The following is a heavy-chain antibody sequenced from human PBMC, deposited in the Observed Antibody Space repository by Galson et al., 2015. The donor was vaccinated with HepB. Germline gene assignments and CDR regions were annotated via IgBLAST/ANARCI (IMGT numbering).Heavy chain of an antibody. D-gene: IGHD1-26*01. J-gene: IGHJ1*01. V-gene: IGHV1-46*04. Sequence: SVKVSCKASGYTFTSYYLHWVRQAPGQGLEWMGIINPSGGSTSYAQKLQGRVTLTRDTSTSTVYMELSSLRSEDTAVYYCARMSGSYQDGEYFQHWGQGTLVTVSS. CDR1: GYTFTSYY. CDR2: INPSGGST. CDR3: ARMSGSYQDGEYFQH.